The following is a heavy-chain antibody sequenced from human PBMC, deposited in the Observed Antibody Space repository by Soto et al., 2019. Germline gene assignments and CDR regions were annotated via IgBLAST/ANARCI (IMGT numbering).Heavy chain of an antibody. CDR2: INHSGST. CDR1: GGSFSGYY. CDR3: ARGRYCSGGSCYSYYYYYMDV. J-gene: IGHJ6*03. Sequence: SETLSLTCAGYGGSFSGYYWSWIRQPPGKGLEWIGEINHSGSTNYNPSLKSRVTISVDTSKNQFSLKLSSVTAADTAVYYCARGRYCSGGSCYSYYYYYMDVWGKGTTVTVSS. V-gene: IGHV4-34*01. D-gene: IGHD2-15*01.